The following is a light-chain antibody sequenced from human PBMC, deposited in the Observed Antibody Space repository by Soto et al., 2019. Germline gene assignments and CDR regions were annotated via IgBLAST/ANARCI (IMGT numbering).Light chain of an antibody. Sequence: QSALTPPTSVSGSPGQSITISCTGTSNDVGCYAYVSWYQQYSGKAPKLVISEVSNRPSGVSHRFSGSRSGNTASLSISGLQAEDEADYYCRSYKGETPPVFGGGTKLTVL. CDR2: EVS. CDR3: RSYKGETPPV. V-gene: IGLV2-14*01. CDR1: SNDVGCYAY. J-gene: IGLJ2*01.